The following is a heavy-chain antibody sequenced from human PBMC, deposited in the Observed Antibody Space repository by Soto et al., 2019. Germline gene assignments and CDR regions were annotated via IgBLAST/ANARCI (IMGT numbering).Heavy chain of an antibody. CDR1: GYTFTSYY. J-gene: IGHJ1*01. CDR3: ARSKWELLPYFQD. CDR2: IKPSGGST. V-gene: IGHV1-46*01. Sequence: ASVKVSCKASGYTFTSYYMHWVRQAPGQGLEWMGIIKPSGGSTSYAQKFQGRVTMTRDTSTRTVYMELSSLRSEDTAVYYCARSKWELLPYFQDWGQGTLVTVSS. D-gene: IGHD1-26*01.